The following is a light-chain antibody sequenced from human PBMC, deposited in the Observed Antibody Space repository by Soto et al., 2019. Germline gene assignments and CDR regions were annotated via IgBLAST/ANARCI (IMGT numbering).Light chain of an antibody. J-gene: IGLJ1*01. V-gene: IGLV2-23*01. Sequence: QSVLTQPASVSGSPGQSITISCTGTVGLVSWYQQHPGKVHKLIIYDDTKRPSGVSSRFSGSKSGNTASLTISQLQTEDEADYHCCLYVGGRTYVFGTGTKVTAL. CDR2: DDT. CDR1: VGL. CDR3: CLYVGGRTYV.